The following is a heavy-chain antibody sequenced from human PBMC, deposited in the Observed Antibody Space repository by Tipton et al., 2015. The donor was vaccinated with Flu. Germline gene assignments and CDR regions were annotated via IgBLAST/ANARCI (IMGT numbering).Heavy chain of an antibody. J-gene: IGHJ4*01. CDR2: VSPTGDTT. V-gene: IGHV1-46*01. Sequence: QLVQSGAEMKKPGASVKLSCKASGFTFSNFYMHWVRQAPGQGLEWMGMVSPTGDTTRYSKTFLGRVSMTRDTSTSTVYMELSSLRLDDTAVYYCASKVANWGVWEPLDYWGHGTLVTVSS. CDR3: ASKVANWGVWEPLDY. D-gene: IGHD7-27*01. CDR1: GFTFSNFY.